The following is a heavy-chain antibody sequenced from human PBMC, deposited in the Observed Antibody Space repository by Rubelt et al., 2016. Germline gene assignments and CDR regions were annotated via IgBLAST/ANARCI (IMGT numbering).Heavy chain of an antibody. V-gene: IGHV3-11*06. J-gene: IGHJ4*02. CDR2: ISSSSRYH. CDR1: GFTFSDYY. Sequence: QVQLVESGGGLVKPGGSLRLSCAASGFTFSDYYMSWIRQAPGKGLEWVSYISSSSRYHNYADSLKGRFIISRDNSKNTLYLQMNSLRAEDTAVYYCARWFVHRMWSYDSSGYYDYWGQGTLVTVSS. CDR3: ARWFVHRMWSYDSSGYYDY. D-gene: IGHD3-22*01.